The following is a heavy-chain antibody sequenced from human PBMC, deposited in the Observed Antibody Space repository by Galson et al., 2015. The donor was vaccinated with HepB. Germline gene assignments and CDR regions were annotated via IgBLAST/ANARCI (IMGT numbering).Heavy chain of an antibody. Sequence: SLRLSCAASGFTFSNYNMHWVRQAPGKGLEWVANMKADGSERHYVDSVRGRFTISRDNAKNSLYLQMNSLRAEDTAVYYCGSRWADYWGQGTLVTVSS. CDR3: GSRWADY. J-gene: IGHJ4*02. D-gene: IGHD4-23*01. CDR2: MKADGSER. V-gene: IGHV3-7*01. CDR1: GFTFSNYN.